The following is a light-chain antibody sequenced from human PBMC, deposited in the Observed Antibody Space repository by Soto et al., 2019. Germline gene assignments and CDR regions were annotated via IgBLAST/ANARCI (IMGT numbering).Light chain of an antibody. Sequence: QSVLTQQPSVSGAPGQRVTISCTGSSSNIGAGYDVHWYQHLPGTAPKLLIYGNTNRPSGVPDRFSGSKSGTSASLAITGLQTEDEADYYCQSYDSSHVLFGGGTKLTVL. CDR1: SSNIGAGYD. J-gene: IGLJ2*01. CDR3: QSYDSSHVL. V-gene: IGLV1-40*01. CDR2: GNT.